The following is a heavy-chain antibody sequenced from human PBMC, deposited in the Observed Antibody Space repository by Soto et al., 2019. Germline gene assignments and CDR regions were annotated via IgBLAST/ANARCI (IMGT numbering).Heavy chain of an antibody. CDR2: ISAYNGNT. Sequence: QVQLVQSGAEVKKPAASVKFSCKASGYTFTSYVIRWVRQAPGQGVEWMGWISAYNGNTNYAQKLQGRVSMTTDTSASKAYMELRSLRSDDTDVYYCARDPLGLRFLEWLPSYMDVWGKGTTVTVSS. D-gene: IGHD3-3*01. V-gene: IGHV1-18*01. CDR1: GYTFTSYV. J-gene: IGHJ6*03. CDR3: ARDPLGLRFLEWLPSYMDV.